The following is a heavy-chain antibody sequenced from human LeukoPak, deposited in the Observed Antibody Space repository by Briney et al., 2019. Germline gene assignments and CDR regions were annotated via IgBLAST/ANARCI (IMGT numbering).Heavy chain of an antibody. Sequence: TSETLSLTCTVSGGSVSSTSYYWGWIRQPPGKGLEWIGSINYSGSTYYNPSLKSRVTISVDTSKNQFSLKLSSVTAADTAVYYCARLMVAADDAIWGQGTMVTVSS. CDR1: GGSVSSTSYY. J-gene: IGHJ3*02. CDR2: INYSGST. V-gene: IGHV4-39*01. D-gene: IGHD2-15*01. CDR3: ARLMVAADDAI.